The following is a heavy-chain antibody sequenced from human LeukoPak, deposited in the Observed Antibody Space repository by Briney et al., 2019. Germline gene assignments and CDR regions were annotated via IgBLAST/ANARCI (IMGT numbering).Heavy chain of an antibody. CDR3: AHRQRYLGYFDY. CDR1: WFSLSTTRVG. V-gene: IGHV2-5*01. D-gene: IGHD3-9*01. J-gene: IGHJ4*02. CDR2: IYWNDDK. Sequence: SGPTLVKPTQPLTLTCTFSWFSLSTTRVGVGWIRQPPVKALELLALIYWNDDKRYSPSLKSRLTITKDTSKSQVVLTMTNMDPVDTATYYCAHRQRYLGYFDYWGQGTLVTVSS.